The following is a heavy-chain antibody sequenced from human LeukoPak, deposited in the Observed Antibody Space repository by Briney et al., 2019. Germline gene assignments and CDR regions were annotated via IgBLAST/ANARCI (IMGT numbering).Heavy chain of an antibody. J-gene: IGHJ3*02. CDR2: INPNSGGT. CDR3: ARRAPAEGDAFDI. CDR1: GYTFTGYY. D-gene: IGHD2-15*01. V-gene: IGHV1-2*02. Sequence: ASVKVSCKASGYTFTGYYMHWVRQAPGQGLEWMGWINPNSGGTDYAQKFQGRVTMTRDTSISTAYMELSRLRSDDTAVYYCARRAPAEGDAFDIWCQGTMVTVSS.